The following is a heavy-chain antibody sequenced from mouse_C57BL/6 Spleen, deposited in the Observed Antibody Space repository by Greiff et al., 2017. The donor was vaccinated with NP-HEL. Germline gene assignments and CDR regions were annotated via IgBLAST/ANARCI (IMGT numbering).Heavy chain of an antibody. CDR2: IYPGSGST. Sequence: QVQLQQPGAELVKPGASVKMSCKASGYTFTSYWITWVKQRPGQGLEWIGDIYPGSGSTNYNEKFKSKATLTVDTSSSTAYMQLSSLTSEDSAVYYCARIGYYYGSRTPGYFDVWGTGTTVTVSS. CDR1: GYTFTSYW. CDR3: ARIGYYYGSRTPGYFDV. V-gene: IGHV1-55*01. J-gene: IGHJ1*03. D-gene: IGHD1-1*01.